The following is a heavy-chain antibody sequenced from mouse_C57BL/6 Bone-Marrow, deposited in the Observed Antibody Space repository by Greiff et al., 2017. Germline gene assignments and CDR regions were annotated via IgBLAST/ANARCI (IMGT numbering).Heavy chain of an antibody. CDR1: GFHIQDAY. CDR3: TTDYGNRVFDY. D-gene: IGHD2-1*01. J-gene: IGHJ2*01. CDR2: FDPENGDT. Sequence: EVQLQQSGAELVRPGASVKLSCTASGFHIQDAYLHWVKQRPEQGLEWIGWFDPENGDTASASKFQGKAPITADTSSNTAYLQLSSLTSEDTAVYYCTTDYGNRVFDYWGQGTTRTVSS. V-gene: IGHV14-4*01.